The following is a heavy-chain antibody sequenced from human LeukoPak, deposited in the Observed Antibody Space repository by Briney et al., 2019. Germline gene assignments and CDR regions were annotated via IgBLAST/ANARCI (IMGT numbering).Heavy chain of an antibody. D-gene: IGHD6-13*01. CDR1: GGSIISSSYY. CDR3: ARAPLAYSSPLGDI. J-gene: IGHJ3*02. CDR2: IYYTGST. V-gene: IGHV4-39*07. Sequence: SETLSLTCTVSGGSIISSSYYWGWIRQPPGKGLEWIGSIYYTGSTYYNPSLRSRVTISVDTSKNQFSLKLSSVTAADTAVYYCARAPLAYSSPLGDIWGQGTMVTVSS.